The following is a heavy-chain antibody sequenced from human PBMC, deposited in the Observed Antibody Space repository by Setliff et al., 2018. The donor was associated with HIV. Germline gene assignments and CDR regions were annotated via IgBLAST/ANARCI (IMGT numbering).Heavy chain of an antibody. Sequence: PGGSLRLSCAASGFTFSSCWVTWVRQAPGKGLEWVSAISGSGGSTYYADSVKGRFTISRDNSKNTLYLQMNSLRAEDTAVYYCAKDYYYDSSGYLIDYWGQGTLVTVSS. CDR1: GFTFSSCW. V-gene: IGHV3-23*01. CDR2: ISGSGGST. J-gene: IGHJ4*02. D-gene: IGHD3-22*01. CDR3: AKDYYYDSSGYLIDY.